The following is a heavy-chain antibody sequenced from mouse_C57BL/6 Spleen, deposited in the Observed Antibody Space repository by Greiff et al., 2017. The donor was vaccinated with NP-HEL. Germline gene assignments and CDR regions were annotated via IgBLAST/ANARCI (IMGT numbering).Heavy chain of an antibody. CDR2: ISSGSSTI. CDR3: ARNGNSAWFAY. D-gene: IGHD2-1*01. CDR1: GFTFSDYG. J-gene: IGHJ3*01. Sequence: EVMLVESGGGLVKPGGSLKLSCAASGFTFSDYGMHWVRQAPEKGLEWVAYISSGSSTIYYAATVKGRFTISRDNAKNTLFLQMTSLRSEDTAMYYCARNGNSAWFAYWGQGTLVTVSA. V-gene: IGHV5-17*01.